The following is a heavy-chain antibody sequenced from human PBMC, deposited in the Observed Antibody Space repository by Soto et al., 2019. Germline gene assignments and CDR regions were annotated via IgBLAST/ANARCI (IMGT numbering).Heavy chain of an antibody. CDR1: GYTFTSYD. CDR3: ASLPWADYSCGMDV. CDR2: MNPNSGNT. D-gene: IGHD6-19*01. Sequence: QVQLVQSGAEVKKPGASVKVSCKASGYTFTSYDINWVRQATGQGLEWMGWMNPNSGNTGYAQKFQGRVTMTRNTSISTAYVELSSLRSEAAAVYYCASLPWADYSCGMDVWGQGTTVTVSS. V-gene: IGHV1-8*01. J-gene: IGHJ6*02.